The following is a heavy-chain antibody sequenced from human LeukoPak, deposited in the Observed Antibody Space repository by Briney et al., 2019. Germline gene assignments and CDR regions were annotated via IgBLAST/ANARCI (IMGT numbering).Heavy chain of an antibody. CDR3: ASRDFYYGSGSYL. CDR1: GGSISSSSYY. D-gene: IGHD3-10*01. CDR2: IYYSGST. Sequence: SETLSLTCTVSGGSISSSSYYWGWIRQPPGKGLEWIGSIYYSGSTYYNPSLKSRVTISVDTSKNQFSLKLTSVTAADTAVYYCASRDFYYGSGSYLWGQGTLVTVSS. V-gene: IGHV4-39*07. J-gene: IGHJ4*02.